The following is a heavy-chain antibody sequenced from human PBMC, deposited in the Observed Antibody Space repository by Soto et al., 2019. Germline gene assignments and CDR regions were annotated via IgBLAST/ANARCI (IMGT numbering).Heavy chain of an antibody. J-gene: IGHJ4*02. CDR3: AXXXXXXADFDY. Sequence: QVQLVQSGAEEKKPGASVKVSCKASGYTFTXYXXXXXXXXXXXXLEWMGWINAGNGNTKYSQKFQGRVTITRDTXXXTXXXXXXXLXXXDXAVYXXAXXXXXXADFDYWGQGTLVTVSS. CDR1: GYTFTXYX. D-gene: IGHD2-8*01. CDR2: INAGNGNT. V-gene: IGHV1-3*05.